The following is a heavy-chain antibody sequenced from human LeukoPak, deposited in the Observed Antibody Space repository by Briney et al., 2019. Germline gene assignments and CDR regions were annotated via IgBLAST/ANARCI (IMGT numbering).Heavy chain of an antibody. CDR2: ITISSSCM. Sequence: GGSLRLSCAASGFTFSSYSMNWVRQAPGKGLEWVSSITISSSCMYYADSVKGRFTMSRDDANNSLYLQMHSLRVEDTAVYYCARGLAVAGTGDGFDIWGQGAMVTVSS. V-gene: IGHV3-21*01. J-gene: IGHJ3*02. CDR1: GFTFSSYS. CDR3: ARGLAVAGTGDGFDI. D-gene: IGHD6-19*01.